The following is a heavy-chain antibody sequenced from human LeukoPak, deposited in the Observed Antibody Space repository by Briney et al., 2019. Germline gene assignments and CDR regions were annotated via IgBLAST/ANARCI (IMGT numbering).Heavy chain of an antibody. D-gene: IGHD3-10*01. CDR3: AKAHGSGSYSHFDY. Sequence: PGGSLRLSCAASGFTFSSYWMSWVRQAPGKGLEWVSGISWNSGSIGYADSVKGRFTISRDNAKNSLYLQMNSLRAEDMALYYCAKAHGSGSYSHFDYWGQGTLVTVSS. CDR2: ISWNSGSI. V-gene: IGHV3-9*03. J-gene: IGHJ4*02. CDR1: GFTFSSYW.